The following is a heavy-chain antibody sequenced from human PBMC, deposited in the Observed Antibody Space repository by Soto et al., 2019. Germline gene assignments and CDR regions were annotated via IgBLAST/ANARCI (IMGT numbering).Heavy chain of an antibody. Sequence: QVQLVESGGGVVQPGRSLRLSCAASGFTFRSYAMHWVRQAPGKGLEWVAVISYDGSSKFYADSVKGRFTISRDNSTNTLFLQMNSLRAEETAVYYCARSVYSSSSNWFAPWGQGPLVTVSS. V-gene: IGHV3-30-3*01. CDR3: ARSVYSSSSNWFAP. CDR1: GFTFRSYA. CDR2: ISYDGSSK. D-gene: IGHD6-6*01. J-gene: IGHJ5*02.